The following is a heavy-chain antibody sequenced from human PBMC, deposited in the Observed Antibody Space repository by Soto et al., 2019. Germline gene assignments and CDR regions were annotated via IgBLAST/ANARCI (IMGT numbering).Heavy chain of an antibody. D-gene: IGHD6-19*01. CDR1: GYSFTSYW. J-gene: IGHJ6*02. CDR2: IYPGDSDT. V-gene: IGHV5-51*01. Sequence: GESLKISCKGSGYSFTSYWIGWVRQMPGKGLEWMGIIYPGDSDTRYSPSFQGQVTISADKSISTAYLQWSSLKASDTAMYYCARHVAVAGTGDYYYGMDVWGQGTTVTVSS. CDR3: ARHVAVAGTGDYYYGMDV.